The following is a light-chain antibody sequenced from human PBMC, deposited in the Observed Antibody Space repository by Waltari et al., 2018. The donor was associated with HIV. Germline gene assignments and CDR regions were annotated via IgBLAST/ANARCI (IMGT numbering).Light chain of an antibody. CDR2: KDN. V-gene: IGLV3-27*01. Sequence: SYELTQPSSVSVSPGQTARITCSGDVLSKKFARWFQQKPGQAPVLIIYKDNEWPSGIPERFSGSSSGTTVTLTISGAQVDDEADYYCYSATENNLVFGGGTKLTVL. CDR3: YSATENNLV. J-gene: IGLJ2*01. CDR1: VLSKKF.